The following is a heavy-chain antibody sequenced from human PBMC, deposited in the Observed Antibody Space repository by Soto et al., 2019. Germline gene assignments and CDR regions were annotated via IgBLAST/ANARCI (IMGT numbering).Heavy chain of an antibody. CDR3: ARGIALYSAFDI. CDR2: ISSSSIYI. CDR1: GFTFSSYS. D-gene: IGHD2-21*01. Sequence: GGSLRLSGAGSGFTFSSYSINWVRQAPWKGLEWVSSISSSSIYIYYADSVKGRFTISRDNAKNSLYLQMNSLRAEDTAVYYCARGIALYSAFDISGRGTMVTV. V-gene: IGHV3-21*01. J-gene: IGHJ3*02.